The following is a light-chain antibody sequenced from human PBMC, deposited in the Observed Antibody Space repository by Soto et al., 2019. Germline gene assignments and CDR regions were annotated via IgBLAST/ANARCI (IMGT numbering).Light chain of an antibody. J-gene: IGLJ1*01. CDR2: DVS. V-gene: IGLV2-14*01. CDR1: SSDVGGYNY. CDR3: SSYTSSSTLGYV. Sequence: QSALTQPASVSGSPGQSITISCTGTSSDVGGYNYVSWYQQHPGKAPRLMIYDVSNRPSGVSNRFSGSKSCNTASLTISGLQAEDEADYYCSSYTSSSTLGYVFGTGTKVTVL.